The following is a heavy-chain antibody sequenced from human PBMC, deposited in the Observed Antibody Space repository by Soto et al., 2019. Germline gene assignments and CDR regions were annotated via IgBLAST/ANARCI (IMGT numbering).Heavy chain of an antibody. J-gene: IGHJ4*02. Sequence: PGGSLRLSCAASGFTFSTYAMSWVRQAPGKGLEWVSAISGSGSSTYYADSVKGRFTISRDNSKNTLYLQMNSLRAEDTAVYYCAKSSSGSWNTFDYWGQGTLVTVSS. D-gene: IGHD6-13*01. CDR1: GFTFSTYA. CDR3: AKSSSGSWNTFDY. V-gene: IGHV3-23*01. CDR2: ISGSGSST.